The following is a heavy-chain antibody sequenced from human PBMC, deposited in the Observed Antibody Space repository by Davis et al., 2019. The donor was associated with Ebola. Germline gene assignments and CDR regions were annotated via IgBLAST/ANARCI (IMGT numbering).Heavy chain of an antibody. CDR2: ISYDGSNK. D-gene: IGHD6-19*01. Sequence: GESLKISCAASGFTFSSYAMHWVRQAPGKGLEWVAVISYDGSNKYYADSVKGRFTISRDNAKNTLYLQMNSLRAEDTAVYYCARDRAGSGWSYHYYGMDVWGQGTTVTVSS. V-gene: IGHV3-30-3*01. J-gene: IGHJ6*02. CDR1: GFTFSSYA. CDR3: ARDRAGSGWSYHYYGMDV.